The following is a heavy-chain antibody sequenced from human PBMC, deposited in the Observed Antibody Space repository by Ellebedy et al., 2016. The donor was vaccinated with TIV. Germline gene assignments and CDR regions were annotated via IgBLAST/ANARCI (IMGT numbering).Heavy chain of an antibody. Sequence: GESLKISCAASGFTFSSYSMNWVRQAPGKGLEWVSSISSSSSYIYYADSVKGRFTISRDNAKNSLYLQMNSLRAEDTAVYYCARGDIVVVTADRLIDYWGQGTLVTVSS. D-gene: IGHD2-21*02. V-gene: IGHV3-21*01. CDR3: ARGDIVVVTADRLIDY. CDR2: ISSSSSYI. J-gene: IGHJ4*02. CDR1: GFTFSSYS.